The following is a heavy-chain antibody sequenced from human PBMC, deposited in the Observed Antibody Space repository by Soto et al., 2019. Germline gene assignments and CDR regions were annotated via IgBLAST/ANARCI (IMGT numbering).Heavy chain of an antibody. J-gene: IGHJ3*02. Sequence: GGSLRLSCAASGFTFSSYWMSWVRQAPGKGLEWVANIKQDGSEKYYVDSVKGRFTISRDNAKNSLYLQMNSLRAEDAAVYYCARGTGPDAFDIWGQGTMVTVSS. CDR2: IKQDGSEK. CDR3: ARGTGPDAFDI. CDR1: GFTFSSYW. V-gene: IGHV3-7*01. D-gene: IGHD7-27*01.